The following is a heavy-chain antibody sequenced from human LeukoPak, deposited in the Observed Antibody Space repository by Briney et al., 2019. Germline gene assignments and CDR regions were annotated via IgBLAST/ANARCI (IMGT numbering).Heavy chain of an antibody. D-gene: IGHD6-13*01. CDR3: ARDVWDSSSWYGFDP. V-gene: IGHV3-21*01. CDR1: GFAFHTYS. Sequence: GGSLRLSCAASGFAFHTYSMNWVRQAPGEGLEWVSSISSSGSDIYYADSVKGRFIISRDNAKNSLYLQMNSLRAEDTAVYYCARDVWDSSSWYGFDPWGQGTLVTVSS. J-gene: IGHJ5*02. CDR2: ISSSGSDI.